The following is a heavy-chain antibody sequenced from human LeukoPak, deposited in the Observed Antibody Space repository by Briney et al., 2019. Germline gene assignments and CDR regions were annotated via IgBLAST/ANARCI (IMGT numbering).Heavy chain of an antibody. CDR2: IYPGDSDT. Sequence: GESLKISCKGSGYSFTSYWIGWVRQMPGKGLEWMGIIYPGDSDTRYSPSFQGQVTISADKSISTAYLQWSSLKASDTAMYYCARTVRNYDSSGYGFDYWGQGTLVTVSS. J-gene: IGHJ4*02. V-gene: IGHV5-51*01. CDR3: ARTVRNYDSSGYGFDY. D-gene: IGHD3-22*01. CDR1: GYSFTSYW.